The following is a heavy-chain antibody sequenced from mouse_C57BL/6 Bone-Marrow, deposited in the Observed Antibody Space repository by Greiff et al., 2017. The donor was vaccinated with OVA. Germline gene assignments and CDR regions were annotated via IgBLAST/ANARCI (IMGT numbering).Heavy chain of an antibody. V-gene: IGHV1-5*01. CDR1: GYTFTSYW. CDR3: TNYDYAWFAY. Sequence: EVQLQQSGTVLARPGASVKMSCKTSGYTFTSYWMHWVKQRPGQGLEWIGAIYPGHSDTSYNQKFKGKAKLTAVTSASTAYMGLSSLTNEDSAVYYCTNYDYAWFAYWGQGTLVTVSA. CDR2: IYPGHSDT. D-gene: IGHD2-4*01. J-gene: IGHJ3*01.